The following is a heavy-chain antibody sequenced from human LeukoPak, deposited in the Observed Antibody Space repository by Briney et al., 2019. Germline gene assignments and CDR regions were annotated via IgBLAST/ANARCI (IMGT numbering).Heavy chain of an antibody. CDR2: INPNSGGT. V-gene: IGHV1-2*02. CDR3: ARWDDYGDYPDY. D-gene: IGHD4-17*01. CDR1: GYTFTNYG. J-gene: IGHJ4*02. Sequence: ASVKVSCKASGYTFTNYGISWVRQAPGQGLEWMGWINPNSGGTNYAQKFQGRVTMTRDTSISTAYMELSRLRSDDTAVYYCARWDDYGDYPDYWGQGTLVTVSS.